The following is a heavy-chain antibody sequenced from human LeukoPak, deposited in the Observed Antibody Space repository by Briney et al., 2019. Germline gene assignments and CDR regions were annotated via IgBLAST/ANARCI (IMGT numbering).Heavy chain of an antibody. Sequence: GRSLRLSCAASGFTFSSYGMHWVRQAPGKGLQWVAVIWYDGSNKYYADSVKGRFTISRDNSKNTLYLQMNSLRAEDTAVYYCAKCPSGVLRYFAPIDYWGQGTLVTVSS. J-gene: IGHJ4*02. CDR2: IWYDGSNK. CDR1: GFTFSSYG. D-gene: IGHD3-9*01. V-gene: IGHV3-33*06. CDR3: AKCPSGVLRYFAPIDY.